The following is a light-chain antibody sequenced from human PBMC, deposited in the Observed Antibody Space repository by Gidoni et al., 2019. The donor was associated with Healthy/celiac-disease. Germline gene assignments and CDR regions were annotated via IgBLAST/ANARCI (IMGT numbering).Light chain of an antibody. V-gene: IGLV2-14*01. CDR3: SSYTSSSTPLV. CDR2: DVS. J-gene: IGLJ1*01. CDR1: SSDVGGYNY. Sequence: QSALTQPASVSGSPGKSITISCTGTSSDVGGYNYVSWYQQHPGKAPKLMIYDVSTRPSGVSNRFSGSKSGNTASLTISGLQAEDEADYYCSSYTSSSTPLVFGTGTKVTVL.